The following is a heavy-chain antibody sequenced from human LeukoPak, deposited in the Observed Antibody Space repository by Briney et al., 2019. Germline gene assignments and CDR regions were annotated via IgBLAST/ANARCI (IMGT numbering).Heavy chain of an antibody. D-gene: IGHD6-19*01. CDR1: GFTFSSYG. J-gene: IGHJ3*02. CDR3: ARGRWGSGLDAFDI. CDR2: IRYDGSNK. V-gene: IGHV3-30*02. Sequence: GGSLRLSCAASGFTFSSYGMHWVRQAPGKGLEWVAFIRYDGSNKYYADSVKGRFTISRDDSKNTLYLQMNSLRAEDTAVYYCARGRWGSGLDAFDIWGQGTMVTVSS.